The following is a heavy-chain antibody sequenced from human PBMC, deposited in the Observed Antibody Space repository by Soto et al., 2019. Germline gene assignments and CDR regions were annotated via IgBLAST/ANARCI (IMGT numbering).Heavy chain of an antibody. D-gene: IGHD1-26*01. Sequence: QVQLQESGPGLVKPSETLSLTCTVSGGSISSDYWSWIRQPPGKGLEWIGYISYSGSTNYNPSLKCLVTISVDTSKNEFSLKLSAVTAADTAVYYCARVLTGSSLFDYGGQGTLVTVSS. CDR1: GGSISSDY. J-gene: IGHJ4*02. CDR2: ISYSGST. V-gene: IGHV4-59*01. CDR3: ARVLTGSSLFDY.